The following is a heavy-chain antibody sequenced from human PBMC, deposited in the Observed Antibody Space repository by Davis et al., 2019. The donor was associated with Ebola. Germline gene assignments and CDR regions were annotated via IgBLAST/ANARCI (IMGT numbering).Heavy chain of an antibody. CDR3: ARESIVLYSYGMDV. D-gene: IGHD2-15*01. Sequence: GESLKISCAASGFMFSFHRMNWVRQAPGKGLEWVSSISGSSDYIYYADSVKGRFTISRDNAKNSLYLQMNSLRDEDTAVYYCARESIVLYSYGMDVWGQGTTVTVSS. V-gene: IGHV3-21*01. CDR2: ISGSSDYI. CDR1: GFMFSFHR. J-gene: IGHJ6*02.